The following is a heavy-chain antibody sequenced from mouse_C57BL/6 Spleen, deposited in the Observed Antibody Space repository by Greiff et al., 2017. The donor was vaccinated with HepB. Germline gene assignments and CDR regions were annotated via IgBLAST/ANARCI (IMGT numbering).Heavy chain of an antibody. CDR1: GFSLTSYG. V-gene: IGHV2-5*01. D-gene: IGHD1-1*01. Sequence: VQLVESGPGLVQPSQSLSITCTVSGFSLTSYGVHWVRQSPGKGLEWLGVIWRGGSTDSNAAFMSRLSITKVNSKSQVFFKMNSLQADDTAIYYGANNYYGSSYGGFAYWGQGTLVTVSA. CDR2: IWRGGST. J-gene: IGHJ3*01. CDR3: ANNYYGSSYGGFAY.